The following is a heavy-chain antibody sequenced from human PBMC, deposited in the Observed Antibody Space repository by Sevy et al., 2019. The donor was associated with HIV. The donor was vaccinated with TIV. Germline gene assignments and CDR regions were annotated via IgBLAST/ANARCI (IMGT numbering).Heavy chain of an antibody. J-gene: IGHJ3*02. V-gene: IGHV3-53*01. CDR2: IYSGDST. CDR3: ARLSVYYYDSSGYYTTGHAFDI. D-gene: IGHD3-22*01. CDR1: GFSVSNSY. Sequence: GGSLRLSCAASGFSVSNSYMSWVRQAPGKGLQWVSVIYSGDSTYYTDSVKGRFTISRDNSKNTLYLQRNSLRAEDTAVYYCARLSVYYYDSSGYYTTGHAFDIWGQGTMVTVSS.